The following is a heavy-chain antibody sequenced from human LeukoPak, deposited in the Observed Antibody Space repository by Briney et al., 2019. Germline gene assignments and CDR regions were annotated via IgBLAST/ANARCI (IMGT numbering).Heavy chain of an antibody. CDR1: GGSISSGDYY. D-gene: IGHD3-22*01. Sequence: PSXTLSLTCTVSGGSISSGDYYWSWIRQPPGKGLEWIGYIYYSESTYYNPSLKSRVTISVKKAKNQFSLKLSSVTAADTAVYYCARDQKYYYDSSGNFWGQGTMVTVSS. CDR2: IYYSEST. J-gene: IGHJ3*01. V-gene: IGHV4-30-4*08. CDR3: ARDQKYYYDSSGNF.